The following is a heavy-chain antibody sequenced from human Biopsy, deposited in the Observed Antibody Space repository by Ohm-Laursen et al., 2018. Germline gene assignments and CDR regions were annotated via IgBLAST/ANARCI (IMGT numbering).Heavy chain of an antibody. CDR1: GFTFSNYA. Sequence: LSLTCAASGFTFSNYAMSWVRQAPGKGLEWVSTISGSDDNTYYADSVKGRFTISRDNSKNTLYLQINSLRVEDTAVYYCARWDYWGQGTLVTVSS. J-gene: IGHJ4*02. D-gene: IGHD5-24*01. V-gene: IGHV3-23*01. CDR3: ARWDY. CDR2: ISGSDDNT.